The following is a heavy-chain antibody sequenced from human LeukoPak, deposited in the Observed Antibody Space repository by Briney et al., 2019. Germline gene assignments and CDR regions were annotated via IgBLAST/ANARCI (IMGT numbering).Heavy chain of an antibody. D-gene: IGHD2-21*02. CDR3: ARGGGVTARYFDL. CDR1: GYTFTNYY. CDR2: INPSGGST. Sequence: ASVKVSCKASGYTFTNYYMHWLRQAPGQGLEWMGIINPSGGSTSYAQKFQGRVNLTRDTSTSTVYMELSSLRSEDSAVFYCARGGGVTARYFDLWGRGSLVTVSS. V-gene: IGHV1-46*01. J-gene: IGHJ2*01.